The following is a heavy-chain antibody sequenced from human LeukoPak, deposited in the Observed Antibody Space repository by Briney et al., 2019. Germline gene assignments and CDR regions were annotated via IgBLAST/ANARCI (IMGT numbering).Heavy chain of an antibody. Sequence: ASVKVSCKASGYTFTGYYMHWVRQAPGQGLEWMGRINPNSGGTNYAQKFQGRVTMTRDTSISTAYMELSSLRSDATAVYYCARVLYRGYRSSFGYWGQGTLVTVSS. CDR1: GYTFTGYY. CDR3: ARVLYRGYRSSFGY. J-gene: IGHJ4*02. CDR2: INPNSGGT. V-gene: IGHV1-2*06. D-gene: IGHD6-6*01.